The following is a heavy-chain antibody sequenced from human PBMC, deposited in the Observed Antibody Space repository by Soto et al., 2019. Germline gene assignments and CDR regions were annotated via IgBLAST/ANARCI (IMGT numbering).Heavy chain of an antibody. J-gene: IGHJ6*02. Sequence: GGSLRLSCAASGFTFSSYAMHWVRQAPGKGLEWVAVISYDGSNKYYADSVKGRFTISRDNSKNKLYQQMNSLRAEDTAVYYCARGQQLHYYYYYGMDVWGQGTTVTVSS. CDR1: GFTFSSYA. V-gene: IGHV3-30-3*01. CDR2: ISYDGSNK. D-gene: IGHD6-13*01. CDR3: ARGQQLHYYYYYGMDV.